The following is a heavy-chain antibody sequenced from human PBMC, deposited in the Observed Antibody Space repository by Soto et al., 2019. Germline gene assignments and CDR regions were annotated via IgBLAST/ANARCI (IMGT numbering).Heavy chain of an antibody. V-gene: IGHV4-4*02. D-gene: IGHD2-21*02. J-gene: IGHJ4*02. CDR3: TRGGDWAFDY. CDR1: GDSISSDKW. CDR2: IHHWKST. Sequence: QVQLQESGPGLVKPSETLSLTCAVFGDSISSDKWWSWVRQPPGEGLEWIGEIHHWKSTNYNPSLKIRVTISVDKCKNQFSPNLNSGTAADTAIYFCTRGGDWAFDYWGQGTLVTVSS.